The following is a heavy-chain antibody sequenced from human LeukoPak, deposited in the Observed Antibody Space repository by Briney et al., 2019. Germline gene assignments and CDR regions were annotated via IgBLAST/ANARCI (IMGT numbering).Heavy chain of an antibody. D-gene: IGHD5/OR15-5a*01. Sequence: SVKVSCKASGGTFSSYAISWVRQAPGQGLERMGGIIPIFGTANYAQKFQGRVTITADESTSTAYMELSSLRSEDTAVYYCARAVPSVGWFDPWGQGTMVTVSS. CDR3: ARAVPSVGWFDP. J-gene: IGHJ5*02. V-gene: IGHV1-69*13. CDR2: IIPIFGTA. CDR1: GGTFSSYA.